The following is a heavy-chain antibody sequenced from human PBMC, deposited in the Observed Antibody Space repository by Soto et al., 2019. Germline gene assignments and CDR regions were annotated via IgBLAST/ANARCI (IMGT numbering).Heavy chain of an antibody. CDR3: AKDGGHGARTHICGMDV. CDR2: ISGHSGGT. J-gene: IGHJ6*02. CDR1: GYPFTKFG. Sequence: QPQLVQSGVELKKPGASVRVSCKASGYPFTKFGINWVRQSPGQGLEWMGWISGHSGGTKYGPKFRDRLTIVKDTSSKTAYMELRSLKSDDTAVYYCAKDGGHGARTHICGMDVWGQGTTVTVSS. D-gene: IGHD1-1*01. V-gene: IGHV1-18*01.